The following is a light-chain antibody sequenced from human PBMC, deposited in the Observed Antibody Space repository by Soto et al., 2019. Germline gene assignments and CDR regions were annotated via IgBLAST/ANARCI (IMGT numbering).Light chain of an antibody. CDR1: ESVSTN. J-gene: IGKJ4*01. Sequence: EVVMTQSPASLSVSPGERATLSCRASESVSTNLAWYQQKPGQPPRLLIYAASTRATGIPARFSGSGSGTEFTPTISSLQSEDFAVYYCQQYDIATGFGGGTKVEIK. CDR3: QQYDIATG. V-gene: IGKV3-15*01. CDR2: AAS.